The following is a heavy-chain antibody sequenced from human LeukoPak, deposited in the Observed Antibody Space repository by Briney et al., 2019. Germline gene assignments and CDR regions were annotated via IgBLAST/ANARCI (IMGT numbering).Heavy chain of an antibody. CDR2: IYHSGST. CDR3: ARTSYSSTWYFDY. D-gene: IGHD6-13*01. CDR1: GGSISSGGYY. Sequence: PSQTLSLTCTVSGGSISSGGYYWSWIRQPPGKGLEWIGYIYHSGSTYYNPSLKSRVTISVDRSKNQFSLKLSSVTAADTAVYYCARTSYSSTWYFDYWGLGTLVTVSS. V-gene: IGHV4-30-2*01. J-gene: IGHJ4*02.